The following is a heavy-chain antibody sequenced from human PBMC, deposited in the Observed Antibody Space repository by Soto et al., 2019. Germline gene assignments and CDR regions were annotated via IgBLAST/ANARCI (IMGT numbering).Heavy chain of an antibody. D-gene: IGHD4-4*01. Sequence: EVQLVESGGGLVQPGGSLRLSCTASGFTFSDSWMTWVRQAPGKGLEWVARIKPDESEKKYADSVKGRFSISRDNAKNSMYLQMASLRGEDKAVYYCVRGGSNYASWGQGTLVTVSS. CDR2: IKPDESEK. CDR1: GFTFSDSW. J-gene: IGHJ5*02. CDR3: VRGGSNYAS. V-gene: IGHV3-7*01.